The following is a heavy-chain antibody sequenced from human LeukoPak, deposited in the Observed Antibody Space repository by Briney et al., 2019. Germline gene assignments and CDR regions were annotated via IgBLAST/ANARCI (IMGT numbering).Heavy chain of an antibody. V-gene: IGHV4-59*01. CDR1: GGSISSYY. CDR2: IYDSGRT. J-gene: IGHJ3*02. CDR3: ACLTTADAFDI. Sequence: SETLSLTCTVSGGSISSYYWSWIRNPQAQGKERIGYIYDSGRTTYIPSLKRRVTISVDTSKSQFSLKLSSVTAADTAVYYCACLTTADAFDIRGQGTMVTVSS. D-gene: IGHD3-22*01.